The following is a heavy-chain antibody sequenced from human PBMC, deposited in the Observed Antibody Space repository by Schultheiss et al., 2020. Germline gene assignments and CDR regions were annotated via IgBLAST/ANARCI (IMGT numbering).Heavy chain of an antibody. CDR2: ISGSGGST. CDR1: GFTFSSYA. V-gene: IGHV3-23*01. Sequence: VKVSCAASGFTFSSYAMSWVRQAPGKGLEWVSAISGSGGSTYYADSVKGRFTISRDNSKNTLYLQMNSLRAEDTAVYYCAKGGVGARTDAFDIWGQGTMVTVAS. CDR3: AKGGVGARTDAFDI. J-gene: IGHJ3*02. D-gene: IGHD1-26*01.